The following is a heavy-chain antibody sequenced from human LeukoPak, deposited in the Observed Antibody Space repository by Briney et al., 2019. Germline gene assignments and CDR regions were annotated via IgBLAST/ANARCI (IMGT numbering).Heavy chain of an antibody. CDR2: ISAYNGNT. V-gene: IGHV1-18*01. J-gene: IGHJ4*02. D-gene: IGHD6-19*01. CDR1: GYTFTSYA. Sequence: GASVKVSCKASGYTFTSYAMNWVRQAPGQGLEWMGWISAYNGNTNYAQKLQGRVTMTTDTSTSTAYMELRSLRSDDTAVYYCAISQRGWLVPLDYWGQGTLVTVSS. CDR3: AISQRGWLVPLDY.